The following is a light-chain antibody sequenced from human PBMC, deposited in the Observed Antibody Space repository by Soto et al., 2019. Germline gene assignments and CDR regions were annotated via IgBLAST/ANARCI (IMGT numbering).Light chain of an antibody. CDR1: SNDVGAYNY. CDR2: DVN. CDR3: CSYAGSQTYV. J-gene: IGLJ1*01. V-gene: IGLV2-11*01. Sequence: QSALTQPRSVSGSPGQSVTISCTGTSNDVGAYNYVSWYQQHPGKAPKLMIYDVNERPSGVPDRFSGPKSGNTASLTISGLQAEDGADYYCCSYAGSQTYVFGTGTKGTVL.